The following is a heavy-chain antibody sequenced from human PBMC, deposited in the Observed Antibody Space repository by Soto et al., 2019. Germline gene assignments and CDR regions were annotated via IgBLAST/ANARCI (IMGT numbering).Heavy chain of an antibody. V-gene: IGHV1-18*01. CDR1: GYTFTSNG. D-gene: IGHD3-22*01. CDR2: ISAYNGNT. Sequence: ASVKVSCKASGYTFTSNGISWVRQARGQGLEWMGWISAYNGNTNYAQKLQGRVTMTTDTSASTAYMGLRSLRSDDTAVYYCARGKFYYESSGYYSWFDPWGQGTLVTVSS. J-gene: IGHJ5*02. CDR3: ARGKFYYESSGYYSWFDP.